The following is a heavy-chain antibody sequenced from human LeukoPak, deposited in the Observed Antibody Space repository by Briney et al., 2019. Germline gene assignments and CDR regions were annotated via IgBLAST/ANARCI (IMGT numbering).Heavy chain of an antibody. Sequence: SETLSLTCTVSDDSISSYYWSWIRQPPGRGREWIGYISSSGSTNYNPSLKSRVTMSVDTSKNHFSLKLKPVTAANTAVYYCASSRDSSGYRNNWFDPWGQGTLVTVSS. J-gene: IGHJ5*02. D-gene: IGHD3-22*01. CDR1: DDSISSYY. CDR2: ISSSGST. CDR3: ASSRDSSGYRNNWFDP. V-gene: IGHV4-59*01.